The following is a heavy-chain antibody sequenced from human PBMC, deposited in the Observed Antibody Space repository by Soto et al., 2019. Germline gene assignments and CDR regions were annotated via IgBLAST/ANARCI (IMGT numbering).Heavy chain of an antibody. Sequence: TLSLTYTVSGGSISSGGYYWSWIRQHPGKGLEWIGYIYYSGSTYYNPSLKSRVTISVDTSKNQFSLKLSSVTVVDTAVYYCARAPTSDTAIGLEYFQHWGQGTLVTVSS. CDR3: ARAPTSDTAIGLEYFQH. D-gene: IGHD5-18*01. CDR2: IYYSGST. J-gene: IGHJ1*01. V-gene: IGHV4-31*03. CDR1: GGSISSGGYY.